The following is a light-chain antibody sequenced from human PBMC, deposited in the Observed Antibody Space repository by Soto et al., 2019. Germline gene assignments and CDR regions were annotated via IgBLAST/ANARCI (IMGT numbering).Light chain of an antibody. CDR2: DVT. V-gene: IGLV2-8*01. J-gene: IGLJ1*01. CDR1: SSYVGAYIF. CDR3: VAFAGGTYG. Sequence: LTQTPPANGSPGRSVTIYCTGTSSYVGAYIFVSWYQHHRGKAPTHFICDVTRRPPGVPDRFFGSKSGNTASLTVSGVQAEDDAENYCVAFAGGTYGCGTGSKASVL.